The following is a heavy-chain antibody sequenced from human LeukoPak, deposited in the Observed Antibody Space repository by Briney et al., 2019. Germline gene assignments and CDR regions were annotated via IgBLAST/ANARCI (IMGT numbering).Heavy chain of an antibody. CDR1: GGSISSGDYY. D-gene: IGHD3-22*01. V-gene: IGHV4-30-4*01. Sequence: SETLSLTCTVSGGSISSGDYYWSWIRQPPGKGLEWIGYIYYSGSTYYNPSLKSRVTISVDTSKNQFSLKLSSVTAADTAVYYCARENRDSSGYYFDYWGQGTLVTVSS. CDR3: ARENRDSSGYYFDY. CDR2: IYYSGST. J-gene: IGHJ4*02.